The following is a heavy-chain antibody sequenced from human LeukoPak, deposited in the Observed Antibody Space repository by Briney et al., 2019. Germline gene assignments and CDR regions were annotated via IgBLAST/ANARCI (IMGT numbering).Heavy chain of an antibody. D-gene: IGHD2-15*01. V-gene: IGHV4-34*01. J-gene: IGHJ4*02. CDR3: ARRSLVVVAAKRNYFDY. Sequence: SETLSLTCAVYGGSFSGYYWSWIRQPPGKGLEWIGEINHSGSTNYNPSLKSRVTISVDTSKNQFSLKLSSVTAADTAVYYCARRSLVVVAAKRNYFDYWGQGTLVTVSS. CDR2: INHSGST. CDR1: GGSFSGYY.